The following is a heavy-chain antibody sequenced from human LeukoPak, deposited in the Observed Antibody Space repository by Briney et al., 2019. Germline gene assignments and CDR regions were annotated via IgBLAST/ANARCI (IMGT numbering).Heavy chain of an antibody. V-gene: IGHV4-4*07. D-gene: IGHD3-3*01. J-gene: IGHJ4*02. CDR1: GGSISSYY. Sequence: PSETLSLTCTVSGGSISSYYWSWIRQPAGKGLEWIGRIYTSGSTNYNPSLKSRVTMSVDTSKNQFSPKLSSVTAADTAVYYCASTYYDFWSGSQGDFDYWGQGTLVTVSS. CDR2: IYTSGST. CDR3: ASTYYDFWSGSQGDFDY.